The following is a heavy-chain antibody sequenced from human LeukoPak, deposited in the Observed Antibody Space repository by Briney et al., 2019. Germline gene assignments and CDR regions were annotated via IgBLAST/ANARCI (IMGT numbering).Heavy chain of an antibody. CDR1: AGSISTYY. CDR2: IFYSGST. V-gene: IGHV4-59*01. J-gene: IGHJ2*01. Sequence: SETLSLTCSVSAGSISTYYWTWVRQPPGKGLEWIGYIFYSGSTNYNPSLKSRVTISVDTSKNQFSLKLSSVTAADTAVYYCARVYYSNSYDYWYFDLWGRGTLVTVSS. CDR3: ARVYYSNSYDYWYFDL. D-gene: IGHD6-13*01.